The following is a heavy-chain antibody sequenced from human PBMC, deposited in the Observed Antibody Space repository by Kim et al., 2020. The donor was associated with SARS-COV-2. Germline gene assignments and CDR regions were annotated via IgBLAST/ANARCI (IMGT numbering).Heavy chain of an antibody. J-gene: IGHJ4*02. D-gene: IGHD6-13*01. Sequence: NHTPSLKSRVTISVDTSKNQFSLKLSSVTAADTAVYYCARHLAAATFDYGGQGTLVTVSS. CDR3: ARHLAAATFDY. V-gene: IGHV4-39*01.